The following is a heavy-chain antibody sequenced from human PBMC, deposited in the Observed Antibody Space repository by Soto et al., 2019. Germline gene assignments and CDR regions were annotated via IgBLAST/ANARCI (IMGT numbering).Heavy chain of an antibody. D-gene: IGHD2-2*01. J-gene: IGHJ3*02. CDR3: ARVGGHDCSSTSCYADAFDI. CDR2: ISPNSGGT. CDR1: GYTFTGYY. V-gene: IGHV1-2*04. Sequence: VKGSCKASGYTFTGYYMHWVRQAPGQGLEWRGWISPNSGGTNYAQKYQGWVTMTRDTSISTAYMERSRLRSDDTAVYYCARVGGHDCSSTSCYADAFDIWGQGTMVTVSS.